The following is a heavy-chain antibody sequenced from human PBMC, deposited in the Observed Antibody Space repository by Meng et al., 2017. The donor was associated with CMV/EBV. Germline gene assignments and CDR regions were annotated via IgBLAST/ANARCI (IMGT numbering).Heavy chain of an antibody. D-gene: IGHD1-26*01. CDR3: ARGSSGGYVRGWFDP. CDR1: GFTFDDYG. Sequence: SGFTFDDYGMSWVRQAAGKGLEWVSGINWNGGSTGYADSVKGRFTISRDNAKNSLYLQMNSLRAEDTALYHCARGSSGGYVRGWFDPWGQGTLVTVSS. J-gene: IGHJ5*02. CDR2: INWNGGST. V-gene: IGHV3-20*01.